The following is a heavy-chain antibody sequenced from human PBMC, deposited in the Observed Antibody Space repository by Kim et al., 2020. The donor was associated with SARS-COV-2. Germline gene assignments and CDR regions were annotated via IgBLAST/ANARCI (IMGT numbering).Heavy chain of an antibody. D-gene: IGHD6-13*01. CDR2: IYYSGST. Sequence: SETLSLTCTVSGGSISSYYWSWIRQPPGKGLEWIGYIYYSGSTNYNPSLKSRVTISVETSKNQFSLKLSSVTAADTAVYYCARQYSSSWTLYFDLWGRGTLVTVSS. CDR3: ARQYSSSWTLYFDL. CDR1: GGSISSYY. V-gene: IGHV4-59*08. J-gene: IGHJ2*01.